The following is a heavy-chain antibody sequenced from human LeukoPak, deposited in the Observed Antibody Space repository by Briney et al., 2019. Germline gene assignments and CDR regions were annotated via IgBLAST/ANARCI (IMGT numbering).Heavy chain of an antibody. V-gene: IGHV3-20*04. CDR2: INWNGGST. D-gene: IGHD2-21*01. Sequence: RSGGSLRLSCAASGFTFDDYAMSWVRQAPGKGLEWVSGINWNGGSTGYVDSVKGRFAISRDNAKNSLYLQVNSLRGEDTALYYCARDAHFGGVFDIWGQGTMVTASS. CDR1: GFTFDDYA. CDR3: ARDAHFGGVFDI. J-gene: IGHJ3*02.